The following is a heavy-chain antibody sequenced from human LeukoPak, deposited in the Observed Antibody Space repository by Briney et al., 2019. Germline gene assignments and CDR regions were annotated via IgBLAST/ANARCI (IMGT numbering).Heavy chain of an antibody. V-gene: IGHV1-46*01. D-gene: IGHD5-24*01. CDR3: ARPAKRWLLLGAYFDY. CDR2: INPSGGST. Sequence: ASVKVSCKASGYTFTSYYMHWVRQAPGQGLEWMGIINPSGGSTSYAQKFQGRVTMTRDTSTSTVYMELSSLRSEDTAVYYCARPAKRWLLLGAYFDYWGQGTLVTVSS. J-gene: IGHJ4*02. CDR1: GYTFTSYY.